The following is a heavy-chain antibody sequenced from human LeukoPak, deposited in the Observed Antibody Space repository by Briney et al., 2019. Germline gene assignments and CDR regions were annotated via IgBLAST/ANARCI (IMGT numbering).Heavy chain of an antibody. CDR3: ARALSRAIGYFDY. J-gene: IGHJ4*02. Sequence: EPGGSLRLSCAASGFTFDDYAMHWVRQAPGKGLEWVSGISWNSGSIGYADSVKGRFTISRDNAKNSLYLQMNSLRAEDTAVYYCARALSRAIGYFDYWGQGTLVTVSS. CDR1: GFTFDDYA. D-gene: IGHD2-2*01. V-gene: IGHV3-9*01. CDR2: ISWNSGSI.